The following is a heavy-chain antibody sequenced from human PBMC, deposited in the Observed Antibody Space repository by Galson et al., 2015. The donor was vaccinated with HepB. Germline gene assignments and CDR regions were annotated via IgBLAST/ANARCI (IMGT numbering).Heavy chain of an antibody. Sequence: SLRLSCAASGFTFSSYAMHWVRQAPGKGLEWVAVISYDGSNKYYADSVKGRFTISRDNSKNTLYLQMNSLRAEDTAVYYCARDRRPGIAVGYYFDYWGQGTLVTVSS. CDR1: GFTFSSYA. CDR2: ISYDGSNK. D-gene: IGHD6-19*01. CDR3: ARDRRPGIAVGYYFDY. V-gene: IGHV3-30-3*01. J-gene: IGHJ4*02.